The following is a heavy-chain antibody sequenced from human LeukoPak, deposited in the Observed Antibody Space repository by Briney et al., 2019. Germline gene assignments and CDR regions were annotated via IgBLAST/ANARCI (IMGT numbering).Heavy chain of an antibody. CDR2: IKEDGSQE. CDR1: GFTFSRFW. D-gene: IGHD3-22*01. V-gene: IGHV3-7*03. Sequence: GGSLRLSCAASGFTFSRFWMSWVRQAPGKGLEWVANIKEDGSQEYYVDSVKGRFTISRDNAKNSLYLQMNSLRAEDTALYYCAKDSSGYRNYYFDYWGQGTLVTVSS. CDR3: AKDSSGYRNYYFDY. J-gene: IGHJ4*02.